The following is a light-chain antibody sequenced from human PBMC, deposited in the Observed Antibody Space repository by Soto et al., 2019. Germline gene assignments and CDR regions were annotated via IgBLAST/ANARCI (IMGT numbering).Light chain of an antibody. CDR1: QGISNY. Sequence: DIQMTQSPSSLSASVGDRVTITCRASQGISNYLAWYQQKPGMVPKLLIYAASNLQSGVPSRFSGSGSETVFTLTIISLQPEDGATYYCQNYNSAPFTFGGGTKVEI. V-gene: IGKV1-27*01. CDR3: QNYNSAPFT. J-gene: IGKJ4*01. CDR2: AAS.